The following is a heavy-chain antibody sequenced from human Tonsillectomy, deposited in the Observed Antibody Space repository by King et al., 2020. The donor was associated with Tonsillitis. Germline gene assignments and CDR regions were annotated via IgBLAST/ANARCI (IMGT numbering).Heavy chain of an antibody. J-gene: IGHJ3*02. CDR3: AREKSRRFCSGDSCLGFDI. D-gene: IGHD2-15*01. Sequence: VQLVESGGGLVQPGGSLRLSCAASGFTFSSYDMHWVRQATGKGLEWVSAIGTTDDTYYPGSVKGRFTISRENANNSLYLQMNSLRAGDTAVYYCAREKSRRFCSGDSCLGFDIWGQGTMVTVSS. CDR2: IGTTDDT. V-gene: IGHV3-13*04. CDR1: GFTFSSYD.